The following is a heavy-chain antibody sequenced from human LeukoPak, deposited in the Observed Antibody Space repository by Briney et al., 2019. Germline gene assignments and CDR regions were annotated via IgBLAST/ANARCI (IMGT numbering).Heavy chain of an antibody. CDR2: INHSGST. J-gene: IGHJ1*01. D-gene: IGHD2-2*01. V-gene: IGHV4-34*01. CDR3: ARGYCSSTSCYRRAEYFQH. Sequence: SETLSLTCAVYGGSFSGYYWSWIRQPPGEGLEWIGEINHSGSTNYNPSLKSRVTISVDTSKNQFSLKLSSVTAADTAVYYCARGYCSSTSCYRRAEYFQHWGQGTLVTVSS. CDR1: GGSFSGYY.